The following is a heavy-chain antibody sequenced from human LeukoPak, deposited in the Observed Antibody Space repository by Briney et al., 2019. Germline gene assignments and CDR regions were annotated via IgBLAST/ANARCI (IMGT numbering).Heavy chain of an antibody. Sequence: ASVKVSCKAAGYTLTGYYMHWVRQAPGQGLEWMGWINPNSGGTSYAQKFQGRVTMTRDTSISTAYMELSRLRSDDTAVYYCARGASLSFDAFDIWGQGTMVTVSS. CDR2: INPNSGGT. CDR1: GYTLTGYY. J-gene: IGHJ3*02. V-gene: IGHV1-2*02. CDR3: ARGASLSFDAFDI.